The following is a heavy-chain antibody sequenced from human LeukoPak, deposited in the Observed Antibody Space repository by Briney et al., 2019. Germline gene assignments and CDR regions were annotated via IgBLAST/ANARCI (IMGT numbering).Heavy chain of an antibody. V-gene: IGHV3-9*01. CDR1: GFTFDDYA. D-gene: IGHD5-12*01. Sequence: GGSLRLSCAASGFTFDDYAMHWVRQAPGKGLEWVSGISWNSGSIGYADSVKGRFTISRDNAKNSLYLQMNSLRAEDTALYYCAKDSGYPPRHYYYGMDVWGQGTTVTVSS. J-gene: IGHJ6*02. CDR3: AKDSGYPPRHYYYGMDV. CDR2: ISWNSGSI.